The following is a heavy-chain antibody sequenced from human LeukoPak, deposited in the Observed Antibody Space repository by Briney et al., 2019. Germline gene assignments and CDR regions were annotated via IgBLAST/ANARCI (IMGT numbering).Heavy chain of an antibody. Sequence: GGSLRLSCEASGFTFSNYSMNWVRQAPGKGLEWVSYIRSSSTTIYYADSVKGRFTISRDNAKNSLYLQMNSLRAEDTAVYYCARHDTAWDAFDIWGQGTMVTVSS. CDR3: ARHDTAWDAFDI. CDR1: GFTFSNYS. V-gene: IGHV3-48*01. CDR2: IRSSSTTI. J-gene: IGHJ3*02. D-gene: IGHD5-18*01.